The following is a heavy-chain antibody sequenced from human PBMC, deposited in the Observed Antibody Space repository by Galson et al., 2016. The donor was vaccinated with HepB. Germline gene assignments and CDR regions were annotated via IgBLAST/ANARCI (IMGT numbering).Heavy chain of an antibody. D-gene: IGHD3-9*01. CDR2: ITGNAQQT. V-gene: IGHV3-23*01. CDR1: GFVFSTYT. Sequence: SLRLSCAASGFVFSTYTMNWVRQAPGKGLEWVSTITGNAQQTSLADSVKGRFTISRDNSKSTLFLQMSSLRAEDTAVYYCVRERGGYFFEYWGQGTLVTVSS. CDR3: VRERGGYFFEY. J-gene: IGHJ4*02.